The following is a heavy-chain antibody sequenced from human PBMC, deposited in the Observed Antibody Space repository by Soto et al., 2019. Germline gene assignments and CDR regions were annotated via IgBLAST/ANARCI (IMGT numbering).Heavy chain of an antibody. CDR2: IYHSGTT. V-gene: IGHV4-30-2*01. D-gene: IGHD3-22*01. Sequence: QLQLQQSGSGLVKPSQTLSLTCAVSGGSISSGGYSWSWIRQPPGKGLEWIGYIYHSGTTYYNPSLKSRVTISIDTSKNQFSLKLSSVTAADTAMYYCARGHDSGDCWGQGTLVTVSS. CDR1: GGSISSGGYS. CDR3: ARGHDSGDC. J-gene: IGHJ4*02.